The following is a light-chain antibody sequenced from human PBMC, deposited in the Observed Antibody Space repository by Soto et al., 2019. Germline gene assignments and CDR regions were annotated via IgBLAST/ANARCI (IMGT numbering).Light chain of an antibody. Sequence: QAVVTQPPSVSGAPGQRVTISCTGSSSNIGAGYDVHWYQQLPGTAPKLLIYGNSNRPSWVPDRFSGSKSGTSASLAITGLQAEDEADYYCQSYDSSLSVYVVFGGGTKVTVL. CDR2: GNS. CDR3: QSYDSSLSVYVV. CDR1: SSNIGAGYD. V-gene: IGLV1-40*01. J-gene: IGLJ2*01.